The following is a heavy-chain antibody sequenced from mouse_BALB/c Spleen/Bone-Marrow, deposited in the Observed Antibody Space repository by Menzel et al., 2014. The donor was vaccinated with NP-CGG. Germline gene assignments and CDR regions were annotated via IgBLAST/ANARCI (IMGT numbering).Heavy chain of an antibody. Sequence: VKLVESGAELVKPGASVKLSCKASGYTFTSYWMHLVKQRPGQGLEWIGEINPSNGRTNYNEKFKSKATLTVDKSSSTAYMQLSSLTSEDSAVYYCARCYYGNYFDYWGQGTTLTVSS. D-gene: IGHD2-1*01. CDR1: GYTFTSYW. CDR2: INPSNGRT. V-gene: IGHV1S81*02. J-gene: IGHJ2*01. CDR3: ARCYYGNYFDY.